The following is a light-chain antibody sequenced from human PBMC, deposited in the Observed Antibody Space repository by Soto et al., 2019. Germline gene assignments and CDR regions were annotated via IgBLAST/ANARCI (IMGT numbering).Light chain of an antibody. J-gene: IGLJ3*02. CDR1: SSDVSGYNY. CDR2: EVS. Sequence: QSALTQPPSASGSPGQSVTISCTGTSSDVSGYNYVSWYQQHPGKAPKLMIYEVSKRPSGVPDRFSGSKSGNTASLTVSGLQAEDEADYYCSSYAGSNNSVFGGGTKVTVL. V-gene: IGLV2-8*01. CDR3: SSYAGSNNSV.